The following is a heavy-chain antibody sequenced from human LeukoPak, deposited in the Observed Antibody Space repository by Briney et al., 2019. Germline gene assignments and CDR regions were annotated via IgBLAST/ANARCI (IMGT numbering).Heavy chain of an antibody. J-gene: IGHJ3*01. CDR1: GGSISSSSNY. V-gene: IGHV4-39*01. D-gene: IGHD2-2*03. Sequence: PSETLSLNCTVSGGSISSSSNYWGWIRQPPGKGLEWNGSIYYSGNTYYNPSFKSGLTISVDTSMNQFSLKLSSVTAADTAVYYCARLDVVIVPAHPSVGGQGTMVTVSS. CDR3: ARLDVVIVPAHPSV. CDR2: IYYSGNT.